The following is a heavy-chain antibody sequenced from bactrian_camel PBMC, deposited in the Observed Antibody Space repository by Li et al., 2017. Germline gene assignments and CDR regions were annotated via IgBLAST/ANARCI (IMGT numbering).Heavy chain of an antibody. D-gene: IGHD2*01. CDR2: IESDGST. CDR3: AAPRPHRTRHTPCSRPEERYLEI. J-gene: IGHJ2*01. V-gene: IGHV3S63*01. CDR1: VFSSSSNS. Sequence: VQLVESGGGSVQAGGSLRLSCAASVFSSSSNSMVWFRQAPGKEREGVARIESDGSTEYVDSVKGRFINSRGNAKNTLYLEMINLTSADADVCYCAAPRPHRTRHTPCSRPEERYLEIMGQGTQVTVS.